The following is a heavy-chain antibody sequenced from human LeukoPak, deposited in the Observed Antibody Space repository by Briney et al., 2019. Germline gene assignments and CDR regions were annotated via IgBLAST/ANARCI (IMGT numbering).Heavy chain of an antibody. CDR2: IYYSGST. D-gene: IGHD4-23*01. Sequence: SETLSLTCTVSGGSISSSSYYWGWIRQPPGKGLEWIGSIYYSGSTYYNPSLKSRVTISVDTSKNQFSLKLSSVTAADTAVYYCARLHFGGNYGYYYYYMDVWGKGTTVTISS. CDR1: GGSISSSSYY. CDR3: ARLHFGGNYGYYYYYMDV. V-gene: IGHV4-39*01. J-gene: IGHJ6*03.